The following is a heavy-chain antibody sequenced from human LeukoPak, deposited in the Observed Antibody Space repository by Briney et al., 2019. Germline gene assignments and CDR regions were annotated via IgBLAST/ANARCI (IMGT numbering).Heavy chain of an antibody. V-gene: IGHV3-7*01. J-gene: IGHJ6*02. CDR2: IKQDGSEK. CDR3: ARSGYYPDYYGMDV. CDR1: GFTFSSYW. D-gene: IGHD3-22*01. Sequence: PGGSLRLSCAASGFTFSSYWMSWVRQAPGKGLEWVANIKQDGSEKYYMDSVEGRFTISRDNAKNSLYLQMNSLRAEDTAVYYCARSGYYPDYYGMDVWGQGTTVTVSS.